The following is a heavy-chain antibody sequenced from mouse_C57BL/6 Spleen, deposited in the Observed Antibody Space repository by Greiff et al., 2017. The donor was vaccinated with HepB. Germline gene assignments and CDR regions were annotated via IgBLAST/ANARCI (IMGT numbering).Heavy chain of an antibody. V-gene: IGHV5-17*01. CDR2: ISSGSSTT. CDR3: ARGEDYDYDGGSWFAY. D-gene: IGHD2-4*01. J-gene: IGHJ3*01. CDR1: GFTFSDYG. Sequence: EVQLVESGGGLVKPGGSLKLSCAASGFTFSDYGMHWVRQAPEKGLEWVAYISSGSSTTYYADTVKGRFTISRDNAKNTLFLQLTSLRSEDTAMYYCARGEDYDYDGGSWFAYWGQGTLVTVSA.